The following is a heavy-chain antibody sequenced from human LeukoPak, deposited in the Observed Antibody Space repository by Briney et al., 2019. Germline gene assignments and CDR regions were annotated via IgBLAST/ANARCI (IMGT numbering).Heavy chain of an antibody. CDR3: SSSLIAAPPFFDY. D-gene: IGHD6-6*01. CDR1: GFTFSSYA. CDR2: ISGSGGST. Sequence: GGSLRLSCAASGFTFSSYAMSWVRQAPGKGLEWVSAISGSGGSTYYADSVKGRFTISRDNSKNTLYLQMNSLRAEDTAVYYCSSSLIAAPPFFDYWGQGTLVTVSS. J-gene: IGHJ4*02. V-gene: IGHV3-23*01.